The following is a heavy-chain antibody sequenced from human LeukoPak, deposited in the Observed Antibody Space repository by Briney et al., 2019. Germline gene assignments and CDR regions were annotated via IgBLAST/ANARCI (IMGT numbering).Heavy chain of an antibody. CDR1: GFTFSSYA. V-gene: IGHV3-64D*09. CDR2: ISSNGGST. J-gene: IGHJ4*02. D-gene: IGHD3-3*01. Sequence: GGSLRLSCSASGFTFSSYAMYWVRQAPGKGLECVSAISSNGGSTYYADSVKGRFTISRDNSKNTLYLQMSSLRAEDTAVYYCVKGEAGYDFWSGYYDYWGQGALVTVSS. CDR3: VKGEAGYDFWSGYYDY.